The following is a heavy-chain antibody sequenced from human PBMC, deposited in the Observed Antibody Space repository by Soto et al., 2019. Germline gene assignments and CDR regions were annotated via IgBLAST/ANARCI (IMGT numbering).Heavy chain of an antibody. CDR1: GFTFSNAW. J-gene: IGHJ5*02. V-gene: IGHV3-15*07. CDR3: TTDRVLLWFGELVESDP. CDR2: IKSKTDGGTT. D-gene: IGHD3-10*01. Sequence: GGSLRLSCAASGFTFSNAWMNWVRQAPGKGLEWVGRIKSKTDGGTTDYAAPVKGRFTISRDDSKNTLYLQMNSLKTEDTAVYYCTTDRVLLWFGELVESDPWGQGTLVTVSS.